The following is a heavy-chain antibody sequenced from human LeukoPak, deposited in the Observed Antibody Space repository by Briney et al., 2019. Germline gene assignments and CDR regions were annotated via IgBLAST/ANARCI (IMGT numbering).Heavy chain of an antibody. CDR1: GYTFTGYY. CDR2: INPNSGGT. V-gene: IGHV1-2*02. D-gene: IGHD6-19*01. Sequence: ASVKVSCKASGYTFTGYYMHWVRQAPGQGLEWMGWINPNSGGTNYAQKFQGRVTMTRDTSISTAYMELSRLRSDDTAVYYCAREGLRRAAGAGTFGSLGYWGRETLVTVSS. CDR3: AREGLRRAAGAGTFGSLGY. J-gene: IGHJ4*02.